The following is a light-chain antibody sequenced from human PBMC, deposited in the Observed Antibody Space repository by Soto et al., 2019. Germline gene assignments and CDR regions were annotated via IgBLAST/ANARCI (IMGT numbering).Light chain of an antibody. Sequence: QSALTQPPSVSGAPGQRVTISCTGSSSNIGTGYDVHWYRQLPGTAPKLLIYANSNRPSGVPDRFSGSKSGTSASLAITGLQAEDEADYYCQSYDTSLSGWVFGGGTKLTVL. J-gene: IGLJ3*02. CDR2: ANS. V-gene: IGLV1-40*01. CDR3: QSYDTSLSGWV. CDR1: SSNIGTGYD.